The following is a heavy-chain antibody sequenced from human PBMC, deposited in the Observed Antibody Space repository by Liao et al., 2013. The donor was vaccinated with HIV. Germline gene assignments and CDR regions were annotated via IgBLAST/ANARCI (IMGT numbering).Heavy chain of an antibody. J-gene: IGHJ4*02. CDR3: ARAPYYSGSGSYSNSIPFDY. D-gene: IGHD3-10*01. Sequence: QVQLQESGPGLVKPSETLSLSCTVSNGSISTYYWSWIRQPPGKGLEWIGYIYYSGSTNYNPSLKSRVTMSVDTSKNQFSLKLSSVTAADTAVYYCARAPYYSGSGSYSNSIPFDYWGQGTLVTVSS. CDR2: IYYSGST. CDR1: NGSISTYY. V-gene: IGHV4-59*01.